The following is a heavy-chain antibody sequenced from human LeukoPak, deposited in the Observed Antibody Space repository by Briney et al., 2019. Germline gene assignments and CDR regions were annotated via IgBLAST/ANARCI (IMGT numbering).Heavy chain of an antibody. CDR3: AREQTTTVTTGGYYFDY. V-gene: IGHV3-7*01. Sequence: QPGGSLRLSCAASGSTFSSYWMSWVRQAPGKGLEWVANIKQDGSEKYYVDSVKGRFTISRDNAKNSLYLQMNSLRAEDTAVYYCAREQTTTVTTGGYYFDYWGQGTLVTVSS. J-gene: IGHJ4*02. D-gene: IGHD4-17*01. CDR1: GSTFSSYW. CDR2: IKQDGSEK.